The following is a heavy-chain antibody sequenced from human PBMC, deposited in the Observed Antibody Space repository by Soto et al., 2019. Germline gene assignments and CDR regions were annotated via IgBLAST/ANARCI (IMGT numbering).Heavy chain of an antibody. V-gene: IGHV3-23*01. CDR3: AKEYCTYGVRYNTAYY. D-gene: IGHD2-8*01. Sequence: GGSLRLSCAASGFTFSSYAMTWVRQAPGKGLEWVSGISGSGGSTYYADSVKGRFTISRDNSRTTLYLQMNSLRAEDTAVYYCAKEYCTYGVRYNTAYYWGQGTPVTGSS. J-gene: IGHJ4*02. CDR1: GFTFSSYA. CDR2: ISGSGGST.